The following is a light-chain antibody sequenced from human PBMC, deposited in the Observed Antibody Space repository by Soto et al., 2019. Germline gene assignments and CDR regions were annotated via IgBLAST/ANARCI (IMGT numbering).Light chain of an antibody. CDR1: SSDVGGYNY. J-gene: IGLJ1*01. CDR3: SSYTSSSTLV. CDR2: EVS. V-gene: IGLV2-14*01. Sequence: QSALTQPASVSGSPGQSITISCTGTSSDVGGYNYVSWYQQHPGKAPKLMIYEVSNRPSGVSNRFSGSKSGNTASLTISGLQAEDEADYYCSSYTSSSTLVFGTGTKLTV.